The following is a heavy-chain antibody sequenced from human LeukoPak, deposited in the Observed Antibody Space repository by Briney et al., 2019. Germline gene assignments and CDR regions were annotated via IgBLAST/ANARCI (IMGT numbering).Heavy chain of an antibody. CDR1: GFTFSSYG. CDR3: ARDGRADNYDFYYFDY. Sequence: GGSLRLSCAASGFTFSSYGMHWFRQAPAKGLEWVAVIWYDGSNKYYADSVKGRFTISRDNSKNTLYLQMNSLRAEDTAVYYCARDGRADNYDFYYFDYWGQGTLVTVSS. V-gene: IGHV3-33*01. D-gene: IGHD3-3*01. CDR2: IWYDGSNK. J-gene: IGHJ4*02.